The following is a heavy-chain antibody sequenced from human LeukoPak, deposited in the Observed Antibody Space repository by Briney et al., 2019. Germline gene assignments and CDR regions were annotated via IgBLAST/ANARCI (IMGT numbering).Heavy chain of an antibody. CDR2: ISSSGSTI. CDR3: ARFYYDILFYYGMDV. V-gene: IGHV3-11*01. J-gene: IGHJ6*02. CDR1: GFTFSDYY. Sequence: PGGSLRLSCAASGFTFSDYYMSWIRQAPGKGLEWVSYISSSGSTIYYADSVKGRFTTSRDNAKSSLYLQMNSLRAEDTAVYYCARFYYDILFYYGMDVWGQGTTVTVSS. D-gene: IGHD3-9*01.